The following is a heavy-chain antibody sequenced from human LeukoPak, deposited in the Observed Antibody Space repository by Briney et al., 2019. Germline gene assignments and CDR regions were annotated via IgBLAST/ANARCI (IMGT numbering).Heavy chain of an antibody. J-gene: IGHJ6*02. CDR1: GDSVSSISVA. CDR2: TYYRSKWYY. CDR3: SLARSEYHYGMDV. V-gene: IGHV6-1*01. Sequence: SQTLSLTCAISGDSVSSISVAWNWIRQSPSRGLEWLGRTYYRSKWYYEYAVSVKSRINISPDTSKNQFSLQLTSVTPEDTAVYYCSLARSEYHYGMDVWGQGTTVTVSS.